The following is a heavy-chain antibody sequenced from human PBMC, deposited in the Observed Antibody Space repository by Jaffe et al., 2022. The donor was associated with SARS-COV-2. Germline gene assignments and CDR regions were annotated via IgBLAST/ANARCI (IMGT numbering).Heavy chain of an antibody. J-gene: IGHJ4*02. Sequence: QVQLVESGGGVVQPGGSLRLSCAASGFTFSSYAMHWVRQAPGKGLEWVAVISYDGSNKYSADSVKGRFTISRDNFKNTLYLQMNSLRAEDTAVYYCASEWTTMVRGVGSFDYWGQGTLVTVSS. V-gene: IGHV3-30*04. CDR3: ASEWTTMVRGVGSFDY. D-gene: IGHD3-10*01. CDR2: ISYDGSNK. CDR1: GFTFSSYA.